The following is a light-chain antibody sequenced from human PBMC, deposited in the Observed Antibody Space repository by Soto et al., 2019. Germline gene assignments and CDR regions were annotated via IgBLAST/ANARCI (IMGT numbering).Light chain of an antibody. J-gene: IGKJ1*01. CDR1: QSFSSSY. CDR3: QHYNNWPPWT. V-gene: IGKV3-15*01. CDR2: GAS. Sequence: EFVLTQSPGTLSLSPGERATLSCRASQSFSSSYLAWYQQKPGQAPRLLIYGASTRATGIPARFSGSGSGTEFTLTISSLQSEDFAVYYCQHYNNWPPWTFGQGTKVDIK.